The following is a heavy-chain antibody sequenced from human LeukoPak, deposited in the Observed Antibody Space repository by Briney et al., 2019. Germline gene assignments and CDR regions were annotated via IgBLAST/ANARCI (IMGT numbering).Heavy chain of an antibody. CDR1: GGSISSYY. Sequence: SETLSLTCTVSGGSISSYYWSWIRQPPGKGLEWIGYIYYSGSTNYNPSLKSRVTISVDTSKNQFSLKLSSVTAADTAVYYCARRRSVVRGFDYWGQGTLVTVSS. V-gene: IGHV4-59*01. J-gene: IGHJ4*02. CDR2: IYYSGST. D-gene: IGHD3-10*01. CDR3: ARRRSVVRGFDY.